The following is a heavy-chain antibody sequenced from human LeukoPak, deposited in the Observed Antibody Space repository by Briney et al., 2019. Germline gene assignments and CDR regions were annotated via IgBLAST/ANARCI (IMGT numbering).Heavy chain of an antibody. Sequence: GGSLRLSCAASGFTFSSYWMHWVRQAPGKGLVWVSRINTDGSSTSYADSVKGRFTISRDNAKNTLYLQMNSLRAEDTAVYYCARVGYSSGWPSFDYWGQGTLVTVSS. V-gene: IGHV3-74*01. CDR2: INTDGSST. CDR1: GFTFSSYW. J-gene: IGHJ4*02. D-gene: IGHD6-19*01. CDR3: ARVGYSSGWPSFDY.